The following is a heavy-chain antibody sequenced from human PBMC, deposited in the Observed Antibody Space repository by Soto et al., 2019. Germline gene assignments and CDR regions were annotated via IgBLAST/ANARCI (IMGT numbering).Heavy chain of an antibody. CDR3: AKDNLGGATTYDY. CDR1: CFTVSSNY. D-gene: IGHD1-26*01. CDR2: IYSGGST. Sequence: GGSLRLSCAASCFTVSSNYMSCVRQAPWKGLEWFSFIYSGGSTYYADSVKGRFTLSRDTAKNSLYLQMSGLRYEDRAVYYCAKDNLGGATTYDYWGQGSRVTV. J-gene: IGHJ4*02. V-gene: IGHV3-53*01.